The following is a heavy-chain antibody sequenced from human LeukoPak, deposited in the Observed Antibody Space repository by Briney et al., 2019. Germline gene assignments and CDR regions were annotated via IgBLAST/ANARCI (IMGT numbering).Heavy chain of an antibody. D-gene: IGHD3-22*01. CDR2: INPNSGGT. CDR3: ARDPHYHDSWYFDL. V-gene: IGHV1-2*02. CDR1: GYTFTGYY. Sequence: ASVKVSCKASGYTFTGYYMHWVRQAPGQGLEWMGWINPNSGGTNYAQKFQGRVTMTRDTSISTAYMELSRLRSDDTAVYYCARDPHYHDSWYFDLWGRGTLVTVSS. J-gene: IGHJ2*01.